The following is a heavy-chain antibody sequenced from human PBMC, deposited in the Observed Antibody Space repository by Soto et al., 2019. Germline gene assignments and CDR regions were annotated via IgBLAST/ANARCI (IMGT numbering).Heavy chain of an antibody. CDR3: ARSLGDHWDEYYFDY. D-gene: IGHD1-1*01. CDR1: GFTFTGYS. V-gene: IGHV3-23*01. J-gene: IGHJ4*02. CDR2: ISGTGYNT. Sequence: VQVLESGGDLVQPGGFLRLSCAASGFTFTGYSMSWVRQAPGKGLEWVSGISGTGYNTYYADTVQGRFTISRDNSKNTLYLQMDSLRAEDTALYYCARSLGDHWDEYYFDYWGQGTLVTVSS.